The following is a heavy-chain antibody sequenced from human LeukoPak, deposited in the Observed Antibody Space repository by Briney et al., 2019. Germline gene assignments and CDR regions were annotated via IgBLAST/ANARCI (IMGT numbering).Heavy chain of an antibody. D-gene: IGHD2-2*01. V-gene: IGHV3-30*02. CDR1: GFTFSSYS. CDR3: AKGTPALGYCSSTSCPLDY. CDR2: IRYDGSNK. Sequence: GGSLRLSCAASGFTFSSYSMNWVRQAPGKGLEWVAFIRYDGSNKYYADSVKGRFTISRDNSKNTLYLQMNSLRAEDTAVYYCAKGTPALGYCSSTSCPLDYWGQGTLVTVSS. J-gene: IGHJ4*02.